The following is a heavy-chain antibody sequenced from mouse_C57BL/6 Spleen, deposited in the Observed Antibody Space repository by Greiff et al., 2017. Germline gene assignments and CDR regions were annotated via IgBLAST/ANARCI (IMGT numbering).Heavy chain of an antibody. J-gene: IGHJ2*01. Sequence: EVQLQESGAELVRPGASVKLSCTASGFNIKDDYMHWVKQRPEQGLEWIGWIDPENGDTEYASKFQGKATITADTSSNTAYLQLSSLTSEDTAVYYCTSRYHYYGSSYNDWGQGTTRTVSS. V-gene: IGHV14-4*01. CDR2: IDPENGDT. D-gene: IGHD1-1*01. CDR3: TSRYHYYGSSYND. CDR1: GFNIKDDY.